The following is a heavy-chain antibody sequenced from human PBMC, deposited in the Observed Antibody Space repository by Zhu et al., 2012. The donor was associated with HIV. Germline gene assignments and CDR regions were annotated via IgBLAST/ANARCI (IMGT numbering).Heavy chain of an antibody. CDR2: IYTSGST. V-gene: IGHV4-4*09. J-gene: IGHJ2*01. CDR3: ARDLSARGXYVRYFDL. CDR1: GGSISSYY. Sequence: QVQLQESGPGLVKPSETLSLTCTVSGGSISSYYWSWIRQPPGKGLEWIGYIYTSGSTNYNPSLKSRVTISVDTSKNQFSLKLSSVTAADTAVYYCARDLSARGXYVRYFDLVGPGTLVTVSS. D-gene: IGHD4-17*01.